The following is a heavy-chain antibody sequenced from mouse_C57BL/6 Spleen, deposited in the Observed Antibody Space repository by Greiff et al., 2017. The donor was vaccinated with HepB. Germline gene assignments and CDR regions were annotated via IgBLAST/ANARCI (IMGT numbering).Heavy chain of an antibody. CDR2: IDPSDSYT. D-gene: IGHD2-5*01. V-gene: IGHV1-69*01. CDR3: ARYYSNWNYFDY. J-gene: IGHJ2*01. CDR1: GYTFTSYW. Sequence: QVQLQQPGAELVIPGASVKLSCKASGYTFTSYWMHWVKQRPGQGLEWIGEIDPSDSYTNYNQKFKGKSTLTVDKSSSTAYMQLSSLTSEDSAVYYCARYYSNWNYFDYWGQGTTLTVSS.